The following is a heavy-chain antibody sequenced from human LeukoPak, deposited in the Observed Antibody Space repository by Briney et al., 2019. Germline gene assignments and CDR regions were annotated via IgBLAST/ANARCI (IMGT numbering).Heavy chain of an antibody. CDR3: ARDTSIVVVPAAMGGWFDP. CDR1: GGSISSHY. Sequence: TSETLSLTCTVSGGSISSHYWSWIRQPPGKGLEWIGYIYYSGSTNYNPSLKSRVTISVDRSKNQFSLKLSSVTAADTAVYYCARDTSIVVVPAAMGGWFDPWGQGTQVTVSS. CDR2: IYYSGST. V-gene: IGHV4-59*11. D-gene: IGHD2-2*01. J-gene: IGHJ5*02.